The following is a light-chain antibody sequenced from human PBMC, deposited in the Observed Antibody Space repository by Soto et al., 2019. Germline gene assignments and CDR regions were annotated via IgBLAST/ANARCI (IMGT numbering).Light chain of an antibody. V-gene: IGKV1-33*01. CDR2: DAS. J-gene: IGKJ2*01. CDR3: QQFDSLPYT. CDR1: QDINDR. Sequence: DIQMTQSASSLSASVGDRVTITCQASQDINDRLNWYQQKPGKAPKILISDASSLETGVPSRFSGDGSGTDFTLTINNLQPEVFATYHCQQFDSLPYTFSQGTSLEI.